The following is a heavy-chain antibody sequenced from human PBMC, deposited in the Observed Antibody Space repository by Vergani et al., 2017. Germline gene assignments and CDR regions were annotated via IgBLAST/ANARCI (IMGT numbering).Heavy chain of an antibody. V-gene: IGHV3-23*01. Sequence: EVQLLESGGGLVQPGGSLRLSCAASGFTFSSYAMSWVRQAPGKGLEWVSAISGSGGSTYYADSVKGRFTISREHAKNSLYLQRNSLRAEDTAVYYCARDGGSYGGGNSYWGQGTLVTVSS. J-gene: IGHJ4*02. CDR1: GFTFSSYA. CDR2: ISGSGGST. CDR3: ARDGGSYGGGNSY. D-gene: IGHD1-26*01.